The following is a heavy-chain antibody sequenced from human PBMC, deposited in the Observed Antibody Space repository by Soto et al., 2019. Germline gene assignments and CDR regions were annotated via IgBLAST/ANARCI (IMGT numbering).Heavy chain of an antibody. V-gene: IGHV4-39*01. Sequence: PSETLSLTCTVSGDSITSINNYWGWIRQPPGMGLEWIANIYYDGSTFYNPSLKSRVAMSIDTSKNQFSLNLTSVTATDTAVYYCTTVVIPGTRHMHFDSGGQGLSVTVSS. J-gene: IGHJ5*01. CDR2: IYYDGST. CDR3: TTVVIPGTRHMHFDS. D-gene: IGHD2-21*01. CDR1: GDSITSINNY.